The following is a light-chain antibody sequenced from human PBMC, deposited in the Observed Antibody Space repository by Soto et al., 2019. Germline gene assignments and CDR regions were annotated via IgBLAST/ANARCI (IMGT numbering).Light chain of an antibody. CDR2: DAS. Sequence: EVVLTQSPATLSLSPGERAALSCRASQSLTNYFAWYQQTPGQAPRLLIFDASRRAPGIPDRFSGRGSGANFTLTISSLEPEDSDFYYCQQRSNWHWTLGQGTKVDIK. V-gene: IGKV3-11*01. CDR1: QSLTNY. J-gene: IGKJ1*01. CDR3: QQRSNWHWT.